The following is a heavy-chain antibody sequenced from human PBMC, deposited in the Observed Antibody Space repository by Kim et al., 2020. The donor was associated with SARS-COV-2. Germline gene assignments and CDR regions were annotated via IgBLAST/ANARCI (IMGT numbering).Heavy chain of an antibody. CDR2: ISGDGGST. D-gene: IGHD6-13*01. V-gene: IGHV3-43*02. CDR1: GFTFDDYA. Sequence: GGSLRLSCAASGFTFDDYAMHWVRQAPGKGLEWVSLISGDGGSTYYADSVKGRFTISRDNSKNSLYLQMNSLRTEDTALYYCAKGGDSSSSWYYFDYWGQGTLVTISS. J-gene: IGHJ4*02. CDR3: AKGGDSSSSWYYFDY.